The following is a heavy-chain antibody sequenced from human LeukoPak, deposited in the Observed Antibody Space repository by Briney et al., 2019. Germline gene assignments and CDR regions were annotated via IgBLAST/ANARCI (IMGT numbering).Heavy chain of an antibody. D-gene: IGHD2-15*01. V-gene: IGHV3-7*03. J-gene: IGHJ4*02. CDR3: ATTQTFDY. CDR2: IKQDGSEK. Sequence: GESLRLSCIASGFTFSNYWMSWVRQAPGKGLEWVANIKQDGSEKYYMDSAKGRFSISRDNAKNSLNLQMNNLRAEDTAVYCATTQTFDYWGQGTLVTVSS. CDR1: GFTFSNYW.